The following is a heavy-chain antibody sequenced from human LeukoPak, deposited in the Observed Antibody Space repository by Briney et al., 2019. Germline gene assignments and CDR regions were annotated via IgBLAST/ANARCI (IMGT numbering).Heavy chain of an antibody. CDR2: IRHDGSQK. CDR1: GFTFSSYW. D-gene: IGHD4-17*01. CDR3: AKFSYGDYVT. Sequence: GGSLRLSCAASGFTFSSYWMHWVRQAPGKGLECVAFIRHDGSQKFYADSMKGRFTISRDNSKNTLSLQMNSLRVDDTAVYYCAKFSYGDYVTWGQGTLVTVSA. J-gene: IGHJ5*02. V-gene: IGHV3-30*02.